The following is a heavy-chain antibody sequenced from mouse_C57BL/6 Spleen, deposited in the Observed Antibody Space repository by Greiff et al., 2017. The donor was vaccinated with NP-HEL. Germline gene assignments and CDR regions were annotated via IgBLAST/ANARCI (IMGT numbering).Heavy chain of an antibody. CDR2: IRSKSNNYAT. Sequence: EVQRVESGGGLVQPKGSLKLSCAASGFSFNTYAMNWVRQAPGKGLEWVARIRSKSNNYATYYADSVKDRFTISRDDSESMLYLQMNNLKTEDTAMYYCVRPNSRETAWFAYWGQGTLVTVSA. V-gene: IGHV10-1*01. J-gene: IGHJ3*01. CDR3: VRPNSRETAWFAY. CDR1: GFSFNTYA.